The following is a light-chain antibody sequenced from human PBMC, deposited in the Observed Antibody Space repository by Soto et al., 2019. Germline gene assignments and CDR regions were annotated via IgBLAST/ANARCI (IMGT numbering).Light chain of an antibody. CDR1: SSNIGNNY. Sequence: QSVLTQPPSFSAAPGQKVPISCSGSSSNIGNNYVSWYQQLPGTAPKLLIYDNNKRPSGIPDRFSGSKSGTSATLGITGLQTGDEADYYCGTWDSSLSAGVFGTGTKVTVL. V-gene: IGLV1-51*01. CDR3: GTWDSSLSAGV. CDR2: DNN. J-gene: IGLJ1*01.